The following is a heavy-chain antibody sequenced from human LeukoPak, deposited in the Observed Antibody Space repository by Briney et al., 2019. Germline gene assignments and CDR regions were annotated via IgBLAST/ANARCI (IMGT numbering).Heavy chain of an antibody. J-gene: IGHJ4*02. CDR2: INHSGST. CDR3: ARGSGRYYYDSSALGLDY. Sequence: SETLSLTCAVYGGSFSGYYWSWIRQPPGKGLEWIGEINHSGSTNYNPSLKSRVTISVDTSKNQFSLKLSSVTAADTAVYYCARGSGRYYYDSSALGLDYWGQGTLVTVSS. D-gene: IGHD3-22*01. CDR1: GGSFSGYY. V-gene: IGHV4-34*01.